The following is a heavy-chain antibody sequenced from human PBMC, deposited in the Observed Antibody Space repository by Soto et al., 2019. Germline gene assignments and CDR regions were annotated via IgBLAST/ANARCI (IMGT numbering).Heavy chain of an antibody. D-gene: IGHD3-10*01. CDR3: ASGGDRYYGSGSPFDP. Sequence: SETLSLTCTVSGGSISSGGYYWSWIRQHPGKGLEWIGYIYYSGSTYYNPSLKSRVTISVDTSKNQFSLKLSSVTAADTAVYYCASGGDRYYGSGSPFDPWGQGTLVTVSS. V-gene: IGHV4-31*03. CDR2: IYYSGST. J-gene: IGHJ5*02. CDR1: GGSISSGGYY.